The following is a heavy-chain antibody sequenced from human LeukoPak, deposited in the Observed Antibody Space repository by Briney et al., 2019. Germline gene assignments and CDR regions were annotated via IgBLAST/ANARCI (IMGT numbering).Heavy chain of an antibody. CDR2: IKPDEGEK. CDR3: ARGAERTGYNY. V-gene: IGHV3-7*01. J-gene: IGHJ4*02. D-gene: IGHD3-9*01. Sequence: GGSLRLSCAASGFTFSSDWMIWVRQAPGKGLEWVANIKPDEGEKYYVDSVKGRFTVSRDNAKNSLYLQMNSLRAEDTAVYYCARGAERTGYNYWGQGILVTVSS. CDR1: GFTFSSDW.